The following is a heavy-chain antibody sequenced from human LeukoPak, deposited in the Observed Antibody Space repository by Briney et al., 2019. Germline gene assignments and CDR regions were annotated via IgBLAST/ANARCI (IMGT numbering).Heavy chain of an antibody. CDR3: ARRAGAYSHPYDY. CDR2: IYTDNT. CDR1: GFTVSSNS. Sequence: GGSLRLSCTVSGFTVSSNSMSWVRQAPGKGLEWVSLIYTDNTHYSDSVKGRFTISRDNSKNTLYLQMNSLRAEDTAVYYCARRAGAYSHPYDYWGQGTLVTVSS. J-gene: IGHJ4*02. V-gene: IGHV3-53*01. D-gene: IGHD4/OR15-4a*01.